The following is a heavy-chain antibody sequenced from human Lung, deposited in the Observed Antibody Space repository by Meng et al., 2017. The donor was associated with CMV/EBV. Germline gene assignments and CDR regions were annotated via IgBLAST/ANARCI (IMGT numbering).Heavy chain of an antibody. D-gene: IGHD4-17*01. CDR2: IYYSGST. CDR1: GGPISSGGFY. V-gene: IGHV4-31*03. CDR3: ARTNYGDYNWFDP. Sequence: AQLEESGPGLVKPSQTRSLTCTGSGGPISSGGFYWSWIRQHPGKGLEWIGYIYYSGSTYYNPSLRSRVAISIDTSKNQFSLKLTSVTAADTAVYFCARTNYGDYNWFDPWGQGTLVTVSS. J-gene: IGHJ5*02.